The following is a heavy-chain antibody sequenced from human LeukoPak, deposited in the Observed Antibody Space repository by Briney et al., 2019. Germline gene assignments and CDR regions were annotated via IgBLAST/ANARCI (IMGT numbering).Heavy chain of an antibody. D-gene: IGHD6-19*01. CDR2: IYYSGST. J-gene: IGHJ4*02. V-gene: IGHV4-39*01. Sequence: SETLSLTCTVSGGSISSYYWGWVRQPPGKGLEWIGTIYYSGSTSYNPSLKSRVTIFVDTSKNQFSLKLSSVTAADTAMYYCARLRKQWLAHTEYYFDYWGQGTLVTVSS. CDR3: ARLRKQWLAHTEYYFDY. CDR1: GGSISSYY.